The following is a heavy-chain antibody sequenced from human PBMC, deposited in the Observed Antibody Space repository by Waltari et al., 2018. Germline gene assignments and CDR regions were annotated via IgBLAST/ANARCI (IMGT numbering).Heavy chain of an antibody. V-gene: IGHV3-30*04. D-gene: IGHD3-22*01. Sequence: QLQLVETGGGVVQPGRSLRVACAACEFTSRSYAMHCVRQAPGKGLEWVAVISYNERNIYYVDSVKGRFIISRDNSRKMLYLQMNSLRTEDTAVYYCARDYCDRTNCHGMDVWGQGPTVTVSS. CDR1: EFTSRSYA. CDR2: ISYNERNI. J-gene: IGHJ6*02. CDR3: ARDYCDRTNCHGMDV.